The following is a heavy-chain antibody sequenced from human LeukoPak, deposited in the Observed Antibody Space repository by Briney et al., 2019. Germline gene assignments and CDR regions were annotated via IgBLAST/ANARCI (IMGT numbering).Heavy chain of an antibody. CDR2: INHSGST. CDR3: ARVAPVILWFGELRTKFDP. V-gene: IGHV4-4*02. Sequence: PSETLSLTCAVSGGSISSSNWWSWVRQPPGKGLEWIGEINHSGSTNYNPSLKSRVTISVDTSKNQFSLKLSSVTAADTAVYYCARVAPVILWFGELRTKFDPWGQGTLVTVSS. CDR1: GGSISSSNW. D-gene: IGHD3-10*01. J-gene: IGHJ5*02.